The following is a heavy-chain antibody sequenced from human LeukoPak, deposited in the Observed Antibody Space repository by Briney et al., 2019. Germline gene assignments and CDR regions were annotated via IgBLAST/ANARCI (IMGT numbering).Heavy chain of an antibody. CDR2: INHSGST. J-gene: IGHJ4*02. CDR3: ARGGYYDSSEPMYYFDY. Sequence: SETLSLTCAVYGGSFSGYYWSWIRQPPGKGLEWIGEINHSGSTNYNPSLKSRVTISVDTSKNQFSLKLSSVTAADTAVYYCARGGYYDSSEPMYYFDYWGQGTLVTVSS. CDR1: GGSFSGYY. V-gene: IGHV4-34*01. D-gene: IGHD3-22*01.